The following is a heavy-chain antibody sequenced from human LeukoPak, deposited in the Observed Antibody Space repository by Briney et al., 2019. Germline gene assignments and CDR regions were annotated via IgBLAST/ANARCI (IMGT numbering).Heavy chain of an antibody. CDR3: ARDYGDYEGYFDY. CDR1: GFTFSSYW. Sequence: GGSLRLSCAASGFTFSSYWMSWVRQAPGKGLEWVANIKQDGSEKYYVASVKGRFTISRDNAKNSLYLQMNSLRAEDTPVYYCARDYGDYEGYFDYWGQGTLVTVAS. V-gene: IGHV3-7*01. J-gene: IGHJ4*02. CDR2: IKQDGSEK. D-gene: IGHD4-17*01.